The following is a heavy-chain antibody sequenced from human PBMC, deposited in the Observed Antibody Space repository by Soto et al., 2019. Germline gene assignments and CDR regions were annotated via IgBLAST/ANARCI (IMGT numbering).Heavy chain of an antibody. D-gene: IGHD2-21*02. CDR3: AREGEVTQYYYYYYGMDV. CDR1: GYRFTSYG. V-gene: IGHV1-18*01. Sequence: QVQLVQSGAEVKKPGASVKVACKASGYRFTSYGISWVRQAPGQGLEWMGWISVDNGNTNYAQKFQGTVTVTTDTSTTTAYMELRSLRSDDTAVYYCAREGEVTQYYYYYYGMDVWGKGTTVTVSS. J-gene: IGHJ6*04. CDR2: ISVDNGNT.